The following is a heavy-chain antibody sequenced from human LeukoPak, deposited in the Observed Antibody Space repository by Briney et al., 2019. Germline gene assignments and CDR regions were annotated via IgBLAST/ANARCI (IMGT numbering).Heavy chain of an antibody. Sequence: PSETLPLTCTVSGGSISSYYWSWIRQPPGKGLEWIGYIYYSGSTNYNPSLKSRVTISVDTSKNQFSLKLSSVTAADTAVYYCARVRSAPPGWFDPWGQGTLVTVSS. CDR2: IYYSGST. V-gene: IGHV4-59*01. CDR3: ARVRSAPPGWFDP. J-gene: IGHJ5*02. CDR1: GGSISSYY.